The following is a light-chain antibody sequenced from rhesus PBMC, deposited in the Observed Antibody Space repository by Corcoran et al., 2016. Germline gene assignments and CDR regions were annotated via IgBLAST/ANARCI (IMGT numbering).Light chain of an antibody. CDR2: KAS. V-gene: IGKV1-21*01. CDR3: QQYNSAPFT. CDR1: QGISSW. J-gene: IGKJ3*01. Sequence: DIQMTQSPSSLSASVGDRVTITCRASQGISSWLAWYQQKPGKAPKLLIYKASSLRSGVPSRFSGSGSGTDFTLAISSLPPEYFATYSCQQYNSAPFTFGPGTKLDI.